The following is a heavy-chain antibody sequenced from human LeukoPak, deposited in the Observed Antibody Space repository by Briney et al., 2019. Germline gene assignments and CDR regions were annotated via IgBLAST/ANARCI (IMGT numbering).Heavy chain of an antibody. V-gene: IGHV1-46*01. CDR2: INPSGGST. D-gene: IGHD2-2*02. CDR3: ASDWGLSQLEYCSNTNCYMGAFDI. J-gene: IGHJ3*02. CDR1: GYTFATYY. Sequence: GASVKVSCKASGYTFATYYIHWVRQAPGQGLEWMGIINPSGGSTSYAQKFQGRLTMTRDTSISTAYMELSRLRSDDTAVYYCASDWGLSQLEYCSNTNCYMGAFDIWGQGTMVTVSS.